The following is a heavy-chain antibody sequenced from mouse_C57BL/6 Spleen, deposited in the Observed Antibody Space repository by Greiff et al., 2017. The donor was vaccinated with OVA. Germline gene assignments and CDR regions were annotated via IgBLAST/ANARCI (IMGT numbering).Heavy chain of an antibody. J-gene: IGHJ4*01. CDR1: GYTFTSYW. Sequence: QVQLQQPGAELVKPGASVKLSCKASGYTFTSYWMHWVKQRPGRGLEWIGRIDPNSGGTKYNEKFKSKATLTLDKPSSTAYMQLSSLTSEDSAVYYCARQDYGSSYGPYAMDYWGQGTSVTVSS. D-gene: IGHD1-1*01. CDR2: IDPNSGGT. V-gene: IGHV1-72*01. CDR3: ARQDYGSSYGPYAMDY.